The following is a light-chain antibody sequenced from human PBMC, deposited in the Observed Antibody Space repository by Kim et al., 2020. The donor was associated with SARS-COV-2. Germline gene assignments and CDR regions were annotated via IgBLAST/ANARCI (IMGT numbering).Light chain of an antibody. Sequence: ASVKLPCNPGSGHSRYANDWQQEQAEKGPPDLVELNSDGSHSKGDGIPDRFSGSSSGAERYLTISSLQSEDEADYYCQTWGTGIQVFGGGTQLTVL. CDR3: QTWGTGIQV. J-gene: IGLJ3*02. V-gene: IGLV4-69*01. CDR2: LNSDGSH. CDR1: SGHSRYA.